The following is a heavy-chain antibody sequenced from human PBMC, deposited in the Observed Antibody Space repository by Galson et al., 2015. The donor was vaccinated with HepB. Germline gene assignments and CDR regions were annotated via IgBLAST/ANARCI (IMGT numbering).Heavy chain of an antibody. Sequence: SLRLSCAASGFTFSSYSMNWVRQAPGKGLEWVSYISSSSSTIYYADSVKGRFTISRDNAKNSLYLQMNSLRAEDTAVYYCARAEPLRFLSISYYMDVWGKGTTVTVSS. V-gene: IGHV3-48*01. CDR3: ARAEPLRFLSISYYMDV. CDR2: ISSSSSTI. CDR1: GFTFSSYS. J-gene: IGHJ6*03. D-gene: IGHD3-3*01.